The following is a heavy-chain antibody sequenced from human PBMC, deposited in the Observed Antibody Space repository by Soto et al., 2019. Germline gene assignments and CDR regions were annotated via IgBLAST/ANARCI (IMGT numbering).Heavy chain of an antibody. CDR2: ISSSGDST. CDR1: GFTFSNYA. V-gene: IGHV3-23*01. J-gene: IGHJ4*02. Sequence: GGSLRLSCAASGFTFSNYAMNWVRQAPGKGLEWVSAISSSGDSTYHADSGKGRFTISRDNSKNTLYLQMNILRAEDTAVYYCARGLGYCSSTSCPLDYWGQGTLVTVSS. D-gene: IGHD2-2*01. CDR3: ARGLGYCSSTSCPLDY.